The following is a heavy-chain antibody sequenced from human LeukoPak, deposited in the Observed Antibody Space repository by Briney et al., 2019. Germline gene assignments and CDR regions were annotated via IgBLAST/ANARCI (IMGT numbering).Heavy chain of an antibody. CDR2: ISGSGGST. CDR3: AKDQNLATVVTDGTGC. CDR1: GFTFSSYA. V-gene: IGHV3-23*01. J-gene: IGHJ4*02. Sequence: GGSLRLSCAASGFTFSSYAMSWVRQAPGKGLEWVSAISGSGGSTYYADSVKGRFTISRDNSKNTLYLQMNSLRAEDTAVYYCAKDQNLATVVTDGTGCWGQGTLVTVSS. D-gene: IGHD4-23*01.